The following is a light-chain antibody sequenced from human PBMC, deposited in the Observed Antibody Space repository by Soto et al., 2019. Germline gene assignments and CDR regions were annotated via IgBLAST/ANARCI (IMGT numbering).Light chain of an antibody. J-gene: IGLJ3*02. Sequence: QSALTQPASVSGSPGQSITISCTGTISDVGSYDLVSWYQQHPGKAPKLMIYEGSKRPSGVSSRFSGSKSGNTASLTISGLQAEDEADYYCCSYAGSSTSWVFGGGIQLTVL. V-gene: IGLV2-23*01. CDR3: CSYAGSSTSWV. CDR2: EGS. CDR1: ISDVGSYDL.